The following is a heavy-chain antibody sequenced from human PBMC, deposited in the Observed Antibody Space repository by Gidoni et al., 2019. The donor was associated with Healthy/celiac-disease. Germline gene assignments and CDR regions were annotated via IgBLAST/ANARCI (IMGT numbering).Heavy chain of an antibody. Sequence: QVQLVESGGGVGQPGRSLRLSCAASGFTFSSYGMHWVRQAPGKGLEWVAVISYDGSNKYYADSVKGRFTISRDNSKNTLYLQMNSLRAEDTAVYYCAKGPRGLFDYWGQGTLVTVSS. CDR3: AKGPRGLFDY. J-gene: IGHJ4*02. D-gene: IGHD3-16*01. CDR1: GFTFSSYG. V-gene: IGHV3-30*18. CDR2: ISYDGSNK.